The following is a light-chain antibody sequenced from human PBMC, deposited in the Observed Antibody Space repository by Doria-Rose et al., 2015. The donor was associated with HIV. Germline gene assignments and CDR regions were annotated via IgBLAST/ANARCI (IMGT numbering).Light chain of an antibody. CDR2: DGS. Sequence: TQSPGTLSLSPGERATLSCRASQSFSSTYLAWYQQQPGEAPSLLIYDGSTRATGIPDRCSASVSGTDFTLTINRLEPEDFALYYCHQYGTSWTFGKGTKVEI. J-gene: IGKJ1*01. V-gene: IGKV3-20*01. CDR3: HQYGTSWT. CDR1: QSFSSTY.